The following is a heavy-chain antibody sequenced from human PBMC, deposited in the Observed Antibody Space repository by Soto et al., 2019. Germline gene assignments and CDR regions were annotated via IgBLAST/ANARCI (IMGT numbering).Heavy chain of an antibody. CDR1: GGSFSGYY. CDR2: INHSGST. CDR3: AREAPLGYDFWSGYYYYYMDV. D-gene: IGHD3-3*01. J-gene: IGHJ6*03. V-gene: IGHV4-34*01. Sequence: SETLSLTCAVYGGSFSGYYWSWIRQPPGKGLEWIGEINHSGSTNYNPSLKSRVTISVDTSKNQFSLKLSSVTAADTAVYYCAREAPLGYDFWSGYYYYYMDVWGKGTTVTVSS.